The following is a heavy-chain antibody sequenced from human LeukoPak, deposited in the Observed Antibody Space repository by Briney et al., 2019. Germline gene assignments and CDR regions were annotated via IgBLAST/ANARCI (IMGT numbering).Heavy chain of an antibody. CDR3: ARDPPERLAFDI. CDR1: GNSISSYY. J-gene: IGHJ3*02. V-gene: IGHV4-4*07. CDR2: IYTSGST. D-gene: IGHD6-25*01. Sequence: SETLSLTCTVSGNSISSYYWSWIRQPAGKGLEWIGRIYTSGSTNYNPSLKSRVTMSVDTSKNQFSLKLSSVTAADTAVYYCARDPPERLAFDIWGQGTMVTVSS.